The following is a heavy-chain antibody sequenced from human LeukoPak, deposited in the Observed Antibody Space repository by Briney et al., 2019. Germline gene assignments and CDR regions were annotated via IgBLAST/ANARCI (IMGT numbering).Heavy chain of an antibody. Sequence: SETLSLTCTVSGGSNSSGGYYWGWIRQPPGKGLQWIGNIYYSGSTYYNPSLKSRVTISVDTFNNQFSLRLTSVTAADTAVYYCARTYCSSTSCPFEKWGQGTLVIVSS. D-gene: IGHD2-2*01. CDR3: ARTYCSSTSCPFEK. V-gene: IGHV4-39*01. CDR1: GGSNSSGGYY. CDR2: IYYSGST. J-gene: IGHJ4*02.